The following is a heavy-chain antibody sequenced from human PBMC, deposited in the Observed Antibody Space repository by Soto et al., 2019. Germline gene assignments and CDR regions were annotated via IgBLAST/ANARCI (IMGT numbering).Heavy chain of an antibody. CDR2: ISSNGGST. CDR3: VKGFLAVAGEFDY. V-gene: IGHV3-64D*08. J-gene: IGHJ4*02. D-gene: IGHD3-3*01. CDR1: GFTFSSYA. Sequence: GGSLRLSCSASGFTFSSYAMHWVRQAPGKGLEYVSAISSNGGSTYYADSVKGRFTISRDNSKNTLYLQMSSLRAEDTAVYYCVKGFLAVAGEFDYWGQGTLVTVSS.